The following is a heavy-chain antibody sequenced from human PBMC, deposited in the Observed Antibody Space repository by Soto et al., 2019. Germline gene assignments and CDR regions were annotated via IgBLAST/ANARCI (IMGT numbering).Heavy chain of an antibody. CDR1: GYTFNTFG. CDR2: ISGYGGKR. J-gene: IGHJ4*02. Sequence: IQLLQSAGAVKRPGPSLKVSCKASGYTFNTFGVTWVRQAPGEGLEWMGCISGYGGKRDYSRKLQGRLTLTADPSTSTSYMEVRNLTSDDTAVYYCARGWGKYFGVNDFWGQGPLVTVSS. V-gene: IGHV1-18*01. CDR3: ARGWGKYFGVNDF. D-gene: IGHD2-8*01.